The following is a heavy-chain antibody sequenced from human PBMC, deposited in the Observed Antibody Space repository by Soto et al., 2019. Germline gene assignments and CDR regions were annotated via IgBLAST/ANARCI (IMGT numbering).Heavy chain of an antibody. CDR2: FDPEDGET. CDR1: GDTFTANY. CDR3: ATADHARSGYAH. Sequence: VASVKVSCKASGDTFTANYIHWVRQAPGQGLEWMGGFDPEDGETIYAQKFQGRVTMTEDTSTDTAYMELSSLRSEDTAVYYCATADHARSGYAHWGQGTLVTVSS. D-gene: IGHD3-22*01. V-gene: IGHV1-24*01. J-gene: IGHJ4*02.